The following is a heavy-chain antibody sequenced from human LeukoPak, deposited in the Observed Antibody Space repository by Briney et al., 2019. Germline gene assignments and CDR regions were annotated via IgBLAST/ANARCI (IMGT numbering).Heavy chain of an antibody. Sequence: SEILSLTCAVYGGSFSGYYWSWIRQPPGKGLEWIGEINHSGSTNYNPSLKSRVAISVDTSKNQFSLKLSSVTAADTAVYYCARLDNGLWGRGTLVTVSS. D-gene: IGHD1-14*01. J-gene: IGHJ4*02. CDR3: ARLDNGL. CDR1: GGSFSGYY. CDR2: INHSGST. V-gene: IGHV4-34*01.